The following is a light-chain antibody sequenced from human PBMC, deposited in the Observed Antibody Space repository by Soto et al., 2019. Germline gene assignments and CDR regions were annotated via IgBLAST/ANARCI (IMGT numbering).Light chain of an antibody. Sequence: DIQMTQSPSTRSSAVVYXXTITCRASQSISDWLAWFQQKPGNAPKLLIYDASTLENGVPSRFSGSGSGTEFTLTISSLQPDDFATYYCQQYNSYSPWTFGQGTKVDIK. V-gene: IGKV1-5*01. CDR2: DAS. J-gene: IGKJ1*01. CDR1: QSISDW. CDR3: QQYNSYSPWT.